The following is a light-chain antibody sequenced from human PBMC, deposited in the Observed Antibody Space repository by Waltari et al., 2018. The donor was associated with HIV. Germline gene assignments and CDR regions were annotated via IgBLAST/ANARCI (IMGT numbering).Light chain of an antibody. CDR3: GAYTGSGNLGL. CDR2: NVN. Sequence: QSALTQPASASGSPGQSITISCTGTSNDIGRYEYVSWYQQHPGQAPKLTIYNVNRRPTGVSDRFSGSKSGNTASLTISGLQPEDEADYYCGAYTGSGNLGLFGGGTKLTVL. CDR1: SNDIGRYEY. J-gene: IGLJ2*01. V-gene: IGLV2-14*03.